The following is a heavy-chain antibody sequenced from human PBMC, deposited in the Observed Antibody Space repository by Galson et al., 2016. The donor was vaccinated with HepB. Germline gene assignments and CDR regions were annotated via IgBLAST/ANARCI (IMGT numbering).Heavy chain of an antibody. J-gene: IGHJ4*02. CDR3: ARLLRYFDSLHLDY. D-gene: IGHD3-9*01. CDR1: GYSFATYW. Sequence: QSGAEVKKPGESLKISCKASGYSFATYWIAWVRQMPGRGLEWMGIIDPGDSATRYSPSFQGQVTMSADRSNKTAYLQWSSLKASDTAMYYCARLLRYFDSLHLDYWGQGIFVTVSS. V-gene: IGHV5-51*01. CDR2: IDPGDSAT.